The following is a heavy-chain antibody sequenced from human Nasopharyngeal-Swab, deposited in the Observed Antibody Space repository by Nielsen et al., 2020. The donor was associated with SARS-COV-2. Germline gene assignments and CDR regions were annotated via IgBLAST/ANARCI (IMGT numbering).Heavy chain of an antibody. J-gene: IGHJ4*02. CDR3: ARDPGYSYGDYYFDC. V-gene: IGHV1-69*13. CDR1: GGTFSSYA. D-gene: IGHD5-18*01. CDR2: IIPIFGTA. Sequence: SVKVSCKASGGTFSSYAISWVRQAPGQGLEWMGGIIPIFGTANYAQKFQGRVTITADESTSTAYMELSSLRDEDTAVYYCARDPGYSYGDYYFDCWGQGTLVTVSS.